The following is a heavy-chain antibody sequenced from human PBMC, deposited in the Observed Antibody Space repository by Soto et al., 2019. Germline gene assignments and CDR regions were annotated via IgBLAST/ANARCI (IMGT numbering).Heavy chain of an antibody. V-gene: IGHV3-23*01. Sequence: GGSLRLSCAASGFTFSSYAMSWVRQAPGKGLEWVSGISDSGGSTYYADSVKGRFTVSRDNAKNSVYLEMNSLGAEDTAVYYCARESEDLTPNFDYWGQGTLVTVSS. J-gene: IGHJ4*02. CDR2: ISDSGGST. CDR1: GFTFSSYA. CDR3: ARESEDLTPNFDY.